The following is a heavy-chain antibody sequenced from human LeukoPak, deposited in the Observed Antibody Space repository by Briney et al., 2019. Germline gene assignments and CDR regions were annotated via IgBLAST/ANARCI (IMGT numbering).Heavy chain of an antibody. CDR3: ARDVIVVVPAALGYYYYYGMDV. CDR2: IYYSGST. D-gene: IGHD2-2*01. Sequence: SETLSLTCTVSGGSISSYYWSWIRQPPGKGLEWIGYIYYSGSTNCNPSLKSRVTISVDTSKNQFSLKLSSVTAADTAVYYCARDVIVVVPAALGYYYYYGMDVWGQGTTVTVSS. CDR1: GGSISSYY. J-gene: IGHJ6*02. V-gene: IGHV4-59*12.